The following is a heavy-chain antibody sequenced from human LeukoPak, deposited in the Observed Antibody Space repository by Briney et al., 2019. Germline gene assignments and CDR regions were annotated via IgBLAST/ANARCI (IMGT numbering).Heavy chain of an antibody. V-gene: IGHV1-46*01. CDR3: AREERAGGAFDI. Sequence: ASVKVSCKASGYTFTSYYMHWVRQAPGQGLEWMGIINPSGGSTSCAQKFQGRVTMTRDTSTSTVYMELSSLRSEDTAVYYCAREERAGGAFDIWGQGTMVTVSS. D-gene: IGHD1-26*01. J-gene: IGHJ3*02. CDR2: INPSGGST. CDR1: GYTFTSYY.